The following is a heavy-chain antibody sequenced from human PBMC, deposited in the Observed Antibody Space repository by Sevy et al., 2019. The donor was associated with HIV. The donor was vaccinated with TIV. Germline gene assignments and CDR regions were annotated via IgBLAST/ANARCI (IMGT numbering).Heavy chain of an antibody. D-gene: IGHD2-15*01. CDR2: VNSDGLIT. J-gene: IGHJ4*02. Sequence: GGSLRLSCAVSGSSFSHSYMHWVRQSPGKGLMWVSRVNSDGLITTYADSVKGRFTISRDNARHTVYLQMNSLRADDTAVYYCARGSAGCPTARGPGTLVTVSS. CDR1: GSSFSHSY. CDR3: ARGSAGCPTA. V-gene: IGHV3-74*01.